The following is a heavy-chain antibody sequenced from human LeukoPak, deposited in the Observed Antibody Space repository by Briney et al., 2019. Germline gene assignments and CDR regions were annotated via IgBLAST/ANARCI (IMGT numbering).Heavy chain of an antibody. CDR2: IYHSGST. CDR1: GGSISSGGYY. V-gene: IGHV4-30-2*01. CDR3: ARATAPITIFGVVIDPVDAFDI. D-gene: IGHD3-3*01. J-gene: IGHJ3*02. Sequence: SQTLSLTCTVSGGSISSGGYYWSWIRQPQGKGLEWIGYIYHSGSTYYNPSLKSRVTISVDRSKNQFSLKLSSVTAADTAVYYCARATAPITIFGVVIDPVDAFDIWGQGTMVTVSS.